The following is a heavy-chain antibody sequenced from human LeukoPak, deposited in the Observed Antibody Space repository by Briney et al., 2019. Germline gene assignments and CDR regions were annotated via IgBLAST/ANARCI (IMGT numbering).Heavy chain of an antibody. CDR2: INPNSGGT. V-gene: IGHV1-2*02. Sequence: ASVKVSCKASGYTFTGYYMHWVRQAPGQGLEWMGWINPNSGGTNYAQKFQGRVTMTRDTSISTAYMELSRLRSDDTAVYYCARDNVVVPAADDYWGQGTLVTVSS. CDR1: GYTFTGYY. CDR3: ARDNVVVPAADDY. D-gene: IGHD2-2*01. J-gene: IGHJ4*02.